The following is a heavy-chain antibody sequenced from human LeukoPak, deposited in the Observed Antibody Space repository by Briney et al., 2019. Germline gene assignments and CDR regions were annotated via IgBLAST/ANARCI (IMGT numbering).Heavy chain of an antibody. CDR2: INSVGSST. CDR3: ARAPNPYCSGGSCPSWFDP. V-gene: IGHV3-74*01. CDR1: GFTFSSYW. Sequence: GGSLRLSCAASGFTFSSYWMHWVRQAPGKGLVWVSRINSVGSSTSYADSVKGRFTISRDNAKNTLYLQMNSLRAEDTAVYYCARAPNPYCSGGSCPSWFDPWGQGTLVTVSS. J-gene: IGHJ5*02. D-gene: IGHD2-15*01.